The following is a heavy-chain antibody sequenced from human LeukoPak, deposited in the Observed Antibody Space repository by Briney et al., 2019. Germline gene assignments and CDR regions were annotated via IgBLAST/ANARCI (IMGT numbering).Heavy chain of an antibody. J-gene: IGHJ4*02. CDR1: GYSIISDYY. CDR2: IYHSGST. Sequence: SGTLSLTCTVSGYSIISDYYWGWSRQPPRKGTEWIGYIYHSGSTYYTPSLKSRVTISVDTSKNHFSLKLSSVTAKDTAVYYCVRAMVVVAATGYFDYWGLGTLLTVSS. D-gene: IGHD2-15*01. CDR3: VRAMVVVAATGYFDY. V-gene: IGHV4-38-2*02.